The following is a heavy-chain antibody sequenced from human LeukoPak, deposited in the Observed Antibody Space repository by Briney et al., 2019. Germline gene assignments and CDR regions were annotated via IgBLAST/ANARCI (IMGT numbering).Heavy chain of an antibody. Sequence: SQTLSLTCAISGDSLSSNSASWNWIRHSPSRGLEWLGRTYYRSHWYNDYALSVKSRITINPDTSKNQFSLHLNSVTPEDTAVYDCARDWNEVLGWFDPWGQGTLVTVSS. CDR2: TYYRSHWYN. V-gene: IGHV6-1*01. CDR3: ARDWNEVLGWFDP. D-gene: IGHD1-1*01. J-gene: IGHJ5*02. CDR1: GDSLSSNSAS.